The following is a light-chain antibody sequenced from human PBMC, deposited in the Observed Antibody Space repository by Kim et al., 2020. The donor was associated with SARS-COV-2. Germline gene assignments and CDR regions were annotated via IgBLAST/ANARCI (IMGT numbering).Light chain of an antibody. J-gene: IGLJ3*02. V-gene: IGLV1-44*01. CDR1: SSNIGTKN. CDR3: ATWDVSLKGVV. Sequence: GQGVTISCSGSSSNIGTKNVYWYQQIPGRAPKLLIYRNDQRPSGVPDRFSGSKSGTSASLAISGPQAEDEADYYCATWDVSLKGVVFGGGTQLTVL. CDR2: RND.